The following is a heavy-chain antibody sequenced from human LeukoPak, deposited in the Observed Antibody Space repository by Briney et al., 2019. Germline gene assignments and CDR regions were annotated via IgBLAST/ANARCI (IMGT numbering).Heavy chain of an antibody. CDR2: IYYSGNT. Sequence: SETLSLTCSVSGASISNYYWSWLRQPPGKGLEWIGYIYYSGNTNYNPSLTSRVTLSIDTSKNQFSLRLTSVTAADTAVYYCARSLDRSGWYFGVNWGQGTLVTVSS. V-gene: IGHV4-59*01. D-gene: IGHD6-19*01. CDR3: ARSLDRSGWYFGVN. CDR1: GASISNYY. J-gene: IGHJ1*01.